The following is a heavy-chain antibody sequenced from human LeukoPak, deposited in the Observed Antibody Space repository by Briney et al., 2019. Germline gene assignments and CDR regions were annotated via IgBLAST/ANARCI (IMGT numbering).Heavy chain of an antibody. CDR2: TCGSGAAT. CDR1: GFTFNTYG. D-gene: IGHD3-22*01. CDR3: ARDLRICPRKYDSSSHHFDY. V-gene: IGHV3-23*01. Sequence: GASLRLSCAASGFTFNTYGMNWVRQAPGKGLEWVSGTCGSGAATYYADSVKGRFTISRDNSKNILYLQMNSLRAEDTAIYYCARDLRICPRKYDSSSHHFDYWGQGTLVTVSS. J-gene: IGHJ4*02.